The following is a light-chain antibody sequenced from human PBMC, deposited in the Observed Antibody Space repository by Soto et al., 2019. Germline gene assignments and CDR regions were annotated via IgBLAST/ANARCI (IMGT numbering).Light chain of an antibody. J-gene: IGKJ1*01. CDR2: GAS. Sequence: EIVMTQSPATLSVSPGERATLSCGASRSFTSNLAWYQQKPGQAPRLLIYGASTRATGIPARFSGSGSGTEFTLTISSLQSEDFAVYYCQQYNNWPPWTFGQGTKVDIK. CDR3: QQYNNWPPWT. V-gene: IGKV3-15*01. CDR1: RSFTSN.